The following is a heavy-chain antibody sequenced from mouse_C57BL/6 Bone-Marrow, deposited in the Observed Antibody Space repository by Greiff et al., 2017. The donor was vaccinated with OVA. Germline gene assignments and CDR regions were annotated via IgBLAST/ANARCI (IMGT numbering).Heavy chain of an antibody. J-gene: IGHJ1*03. Sequence: QVQLKESGAELAKPGASVKLSCKASGYTFTSYWMHWVKQRPGQGLEWIGYINPSSGYTKYNQKFKDKATLTADKSSSTAYMQLSSLTYEDSAVYYCARLYLRPYWYFDVWGTGTTVTVSS. D-gene: IGHD3-2*02. CDR2: INPSSGYT. CDR3: ARLYLRPYWYFDV. V-gene: IGHV1-7*01. CDR1: GYTFTSYW.